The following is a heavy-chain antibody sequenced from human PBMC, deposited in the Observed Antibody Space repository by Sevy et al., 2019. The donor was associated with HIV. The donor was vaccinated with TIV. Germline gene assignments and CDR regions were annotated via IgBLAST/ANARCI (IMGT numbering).Heavy chain of an antibody. CDR2: IYYSGSN. CDR3: AREGPRIAQFDY. Sequence: SETLSLTCPVSGDSISNNDYYWAWIRQPPGKGLDWIGSIYYSGSNYYTPSLKSRVTISVDTSKNQFSLKLRSVTAADTAVYYCAREGPRIAQFDYWGQGTLVTVSS. J-gene: IGHJ4*02. V-gene: IGHV4-39*02. CDR1: GDSISNNDYY. D-gene: IGHD6-13*01.